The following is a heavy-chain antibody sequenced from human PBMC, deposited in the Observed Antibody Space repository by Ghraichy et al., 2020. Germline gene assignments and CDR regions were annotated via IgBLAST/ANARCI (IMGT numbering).Heavy chain of an antibody. V-gene: IGHV4-59*08. CDR1: GASISSYY. CDR2: IYYSGST. D-gene: IGHD4-17*01. CDR3: ARHYHGDPFDY. J-gene: IGHJ4*02. Sequence: SETLSLTCTVSGASISSYYWSWIRQPPGKGLEWIGYIYYSGSTNYNPSLKSRVTISVDTSKNQFSLKLNSVTAADTAVYYFARHYHGDPFDYWGQGTLVTVSS.